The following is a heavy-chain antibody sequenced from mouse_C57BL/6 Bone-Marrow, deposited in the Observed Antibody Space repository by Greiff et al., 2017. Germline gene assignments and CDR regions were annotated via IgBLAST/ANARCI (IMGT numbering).Heavy chain of an antibody. CDR2: INPSTGGT. D-gene: IGHD2-2*01. V-gene: IGHV1-42*01. Sequence: EVQRVESGPELVKPGASVKISCKASGYSFTGYYMNWVKQSPEKSLEWIGEINPSTGGTTYNQKFKAKATLTVDKSSSTAYMQLKSLTSEDSAVYYCARTWLRGYFDYWGQGTTLTVSS. CDR3: ARTWLRGYFDY. J-gene: IGHJ2*01. CDR1: GYSFTGYY.